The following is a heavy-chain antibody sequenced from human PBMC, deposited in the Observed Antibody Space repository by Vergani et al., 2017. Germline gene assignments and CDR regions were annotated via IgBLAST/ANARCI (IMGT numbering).Heavy chain of an antibody. CDR3: ARDREVGYGDPDAFDI. D-gene: IGHD4-17*01. CDR2: IIPIFGTA. CDR1: GGTFSSYA. V-gene: IGHV1-69*12. J-gene: IGHJ3*02. Sequence: QVQLVQSGAEVKKPGSSVKVSCKASGGTFSSYAISWVRQAPGQGLEWMGGIIPIFGTANYAQKFQGRVTITADESTSTAYMGLSSLRSEDTAVYYCARDREVGYGDPDAFDIWGQGTMVTVSS.